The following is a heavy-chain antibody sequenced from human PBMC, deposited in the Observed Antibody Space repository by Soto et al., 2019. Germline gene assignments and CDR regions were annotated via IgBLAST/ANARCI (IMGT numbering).Heavy chain of an antibody. J-gene: IGHJ4*02. CDR2: IYYSGST. D-gene: IGHD6-19*01. Sequence: PSETLSLTCTVSGGSISSYYWSWIRQPPGKGLEWIGYIYYSGSTNYNPSLKSRVTISVDTSKNQFSLKLSSVTAADTAVYYCAMMYAVAGSFDYWGQGTMVTVYS. CDR3: AMMYAVAGSFDY. CDR1: GGSISSYY. V-gene: IGHV4-59*01.